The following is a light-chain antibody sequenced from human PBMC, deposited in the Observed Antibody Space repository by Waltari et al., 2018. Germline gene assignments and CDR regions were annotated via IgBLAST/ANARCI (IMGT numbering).Light chain of an antibody. J-gene: IGKJ3*01. Sequence: DIVLSQSPATLSLSPGERAILSCRASQSVSRYLAWYQQKPGPAPRLLIYDASNRATGIPVRFSGSGSGTDFTLTISSLGPEDFAVYYCLQHSDWPRFTFGPGTKVDIK. CDR1: QSVSRY. V-gene: IGKV3-11*01. CDR2: DAS. CDR3: LQHSDWPRFT.